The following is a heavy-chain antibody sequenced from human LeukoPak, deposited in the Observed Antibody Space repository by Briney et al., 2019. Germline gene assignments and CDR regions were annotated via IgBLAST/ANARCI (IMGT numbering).Heavy chain of an antibody. CDR2: ISSSSSTI. CDR3: ARDTQGFYDSSGLDDAFDI. V-gene: IGHV3-48*02. D-gene: IGHD3-22*01. Sequence: PGGSLRLSCAASGFTFSSYSMNWVRQAPGKGLEWVSYISSSSSTIYYADSVKGRFTISRDNAKNSLYLQMNSLRDEDTAVYYCARDTQGFYDSSGLDDAFDIWGQGTMVTVSS. J-gene: IGHJ3*02. CDR1: GFTFSSYS.